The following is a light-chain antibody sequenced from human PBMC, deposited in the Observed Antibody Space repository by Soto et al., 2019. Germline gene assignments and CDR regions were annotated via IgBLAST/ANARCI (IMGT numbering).Light chain of an antibody. Sequence: TLSVSPGERATLSCRASQSVSSNLAWYQQKPGQAPRLLIYGASTRATGIPARFSGSGSGTEFTLTISSLQSEDFAVYYCQQYNTWPPTWTFGQGTKVDIK. CDR1: QSVSSN. CDR2: GAS. J-gene: IGKJ1*01. V-gene: IGKV3-15*01. CDR3: QQYNTWPPTWT.